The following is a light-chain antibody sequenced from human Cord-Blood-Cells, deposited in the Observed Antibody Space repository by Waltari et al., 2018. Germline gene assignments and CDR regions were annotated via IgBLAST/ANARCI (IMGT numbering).Light chain of an antibody. J-gene: IGLJ3*02. CDR2: EGS. Sequence: QSALTQPASVSGSPGQSITISCTGTSSDVGSYNLVSWYQQHPGKAPKRLIYEGSKRPSVFSSRFAGSKSDNTASLTIGGLQAEDEADYYCCSYAGSSTWVFGGGTKLTGL. CDR3: CSYAGSSTWV. V-gene: IGLV2-23*01. CDR1: SSDVGSYNL.